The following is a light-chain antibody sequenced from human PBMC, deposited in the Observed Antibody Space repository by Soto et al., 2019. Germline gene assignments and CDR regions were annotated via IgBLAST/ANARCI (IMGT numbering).Light chain of an antibody. J-gene: IGKJ1*01. V-gene: IGKV3-15*01. CDR1: QSVSSY. CDR3: QQYNNWPVT. CDR2: GAS. Sequence: EIVMTQSPATLSVSPGERATLSCRASQSVSSYLAWYQQKPGQAPRLLIYGASTRATAIPARFSGSGSGTEFTLTISGLQSEDFAVYYCQQYNNWPVTFGQGTKVEI.